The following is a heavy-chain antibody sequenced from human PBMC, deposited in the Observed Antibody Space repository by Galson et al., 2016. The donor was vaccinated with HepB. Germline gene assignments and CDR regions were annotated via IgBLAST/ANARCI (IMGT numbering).Heavy chain of an antibody. CDR1: GFTLSSYG. Sequence: SLRLSCAASGFTLSSYGIHWVRQAPGKGLEWLGVMWEDGINHYYPASVKGRFTISRDTSKNTVYLQMNSLRADDTAVYYCARDRDLWSGYPDYWGQGTLVTVSS. CDR2: MWEDGINH. CDR3: ARDRDLWSGYPDY. J-gene: IGHJ4*02. D-gene: IGHD3-3*01. V-gene: IGHV3-33*01.